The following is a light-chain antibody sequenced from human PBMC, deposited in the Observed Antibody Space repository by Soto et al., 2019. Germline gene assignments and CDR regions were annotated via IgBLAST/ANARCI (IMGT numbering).Light chain of an antibody. V-gene: IGKV3D-15*01. J-gene: IGKJ4*01. Sequence: EIVMTQSPATLSVSPGERATLSCRASQSVSSNLAWYQQKPGQAPRLLIYGASTRATGIPARFSGSGSGTEFTLTISSLQSEDVAVYYCQKYNKWPLTFGGGTKVEIK. CDR1: QSVSSN. CDR2: GAS. CDR3: QKYNKWPLT.